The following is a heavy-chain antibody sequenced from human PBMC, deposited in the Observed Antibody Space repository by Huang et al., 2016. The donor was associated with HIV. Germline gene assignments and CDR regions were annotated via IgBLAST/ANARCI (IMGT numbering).Heavy chain of an antibody. J-gene: IGHJ6*02. CDR1: GSNFNNYD. Sequence: QVQLVQSGPAVKKPGASVKVSCTASGSNFNNYDINWVRQAAGQGLEWMGRVLSKSVDTNDAQKVKGGDTIARTTSISTAYMEWGSLRSEDTADYYCVRGGYIGNNPLYHYGMDVWGQGTTVTVSS. CDR3: VRGGYIGNNPLYHYGMDV. D-gene: IGHD1-26*01. V-gene: IGHV1-8*03. CDR2: VLSKSVDT.